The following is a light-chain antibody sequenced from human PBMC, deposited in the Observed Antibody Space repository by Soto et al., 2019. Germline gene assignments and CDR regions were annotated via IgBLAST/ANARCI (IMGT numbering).Light chain of an antibody. CDR2: DAS. Sequence: DLEMTQSPSTLSASVGERVTITCRASQSISSWLAWYQQKPGKAPKLLIYDASSLESRVPSRFSGSGSGTEFTLTISGLRPDDFATYYCQQYNTYSYTFGQGTKVDIK. CDR3: QQYNTYSYT. J-gene: IGKJ2*01. V-gene: IGKV1-5*01. CDR1: QSISSW.